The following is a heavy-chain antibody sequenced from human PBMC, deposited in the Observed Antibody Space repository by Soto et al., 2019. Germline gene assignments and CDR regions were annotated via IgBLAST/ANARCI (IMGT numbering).Heavy chain of an antibody. CDR3: ASSGPYSGSYYDFDY. CDR1: GGSISSGGYY. D-gene: IGHD1-26*01. Sequence: QVQLQESGPGLVKPSQTLSLTCTVSGGSISSGGYYWSWIRQHPGKGLEWIGYIYYSGSTYYNPSLKSRFTILVAEYKNQFSLKLSSVTAAATAVYYCASSGPYSGSYYDFDYWGQGTLVTVSS. J-gene: IGHJ4*02. CDR2: IYYSGST. V-gene: IGHV4-31*03.